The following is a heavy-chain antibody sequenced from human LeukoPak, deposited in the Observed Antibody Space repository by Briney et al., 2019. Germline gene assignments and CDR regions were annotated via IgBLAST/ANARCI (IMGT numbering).Heavy chain of an antibody. V-gene: IGHV3-15*01. CDR2: ITGKTDGGTT. CDR3: TTGELN. D-gene: IGHD2-21*01. Sequence: GGSLRLSCAASGFTFSNAWMTWVRQAPGKGLEWVGRITGKTDGGTTDYAAPVKGRFTISRDDSKNTLYLQMNSLKTDDTAVYYCTTGELNWGQGTLVTVSS. CDR1: GFTFSNAW. J-gene: IGHJ4*02.